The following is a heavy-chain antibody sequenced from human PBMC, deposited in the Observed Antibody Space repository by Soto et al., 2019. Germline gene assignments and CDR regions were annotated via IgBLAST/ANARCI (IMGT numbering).Heavy chain of an antibody. V-gene: IGHV4-34*01. CDR3: ARHDSSSWYLDY. Sequence: PSETLSLTCAVYGGSFNDYYWSWIRQPPGKGLEWIGEINHTGHTNYNPSLKSRVTISVDTSKNQFSLKLSSVTAADTAVYYCARHDSSSWYLDYWGQGTLVTVS. CDR1: GGSFNDYY. J-gene: IGHJ4*02. CDR2: INHTGHT. D-gene: IGHD6-13*01.